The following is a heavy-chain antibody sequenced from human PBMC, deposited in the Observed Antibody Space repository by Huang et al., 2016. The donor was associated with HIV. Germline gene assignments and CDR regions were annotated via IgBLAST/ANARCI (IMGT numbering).Heavy chain of an antibody. V-gene: IGHV4-59*11. CDR1: GGPINTHY. D-gene: IGHD3-16*01. CDR3: ASSYYV. J-gene: IGHJ4*02. CDR2: IYYSGSP. Sequence: QVQLQESGPGLVKPSETLSLTCTVSGGPINTHYWSWIRQSPGKGLQWIGSIYYSGSPNYNPSHKSRVAISIGTSKTQFYLRLTSVTAADTAIYYCASSYYVWGQGILVTVSS.